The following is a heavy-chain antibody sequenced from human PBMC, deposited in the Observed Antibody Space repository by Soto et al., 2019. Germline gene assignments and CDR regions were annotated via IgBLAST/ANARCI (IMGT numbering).Heavy chain of an antibody. V-gene: IGHV4-34*01. CDR2: INHSGST. Sequence: PSETLSLTCAVYGGSFSGYYWSWIRQPPGKGLEWIGEINHSGSTNYNPSLKSRVTISVDTSKNQFSLKLSSVTAADTAVYYCARGGIAARKSNWFDPWGQGTLVTVSS. CDR1: GGSFSGYY. D-gene: IGHD6-6*01. J-gene: IGHJ5*02. CDR3: ARGGIAARKSNWFDP.